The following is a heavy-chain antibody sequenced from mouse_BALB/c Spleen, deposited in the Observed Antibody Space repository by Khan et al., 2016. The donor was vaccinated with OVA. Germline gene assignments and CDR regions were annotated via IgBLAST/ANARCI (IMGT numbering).Heavy chain of an antibody. CDR3: ARLAYYYDSEGFAY. CDR1: GFTFSTYG. J-gene: IGHJ3*01. CDR2: VSTGGHYT. V-gene: IGHV5-6*01. Sequence: VQLKESGGDVVKPGGSLKLSCAASGFTFSTYGMSWVRQTPDKRLEWVATVSTGGHYTYYPNTVKGRFTISRDNAKNTLYLQMSSLKYEDTAMFYCARLAYYYDSEGFAYWGQGTLVTVSA. D-gene: IGHD1-1*01.